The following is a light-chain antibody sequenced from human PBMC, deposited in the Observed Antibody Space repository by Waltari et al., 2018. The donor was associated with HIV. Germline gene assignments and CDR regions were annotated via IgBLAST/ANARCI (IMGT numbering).Light chain of an antibody. V-gene: IGLV1-40*01. CDR2: GYT. Sequence: QSVLTQPPSVSGAPGQRITISCIGSSSNIGAGYDIHWYVHLPGTAPKLLIYGYTKRPSGVPDRFSGSKSGTSASLAITGLRTDDEADYYCQSYDSSLSGSRFGGGTKVTV. J-gene: IGLJ2*01. CDR3: QSYDSSLSGSR. CDR1: SSNIGAGYD.